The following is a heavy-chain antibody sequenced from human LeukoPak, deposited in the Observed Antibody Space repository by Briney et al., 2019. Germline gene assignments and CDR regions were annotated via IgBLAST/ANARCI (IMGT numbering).Heavy chain of an antibody. CDR3: ARGRRKYYYDSSGYYGY. CDR2: IYYSGST. CDR1: GGSISSYY. J-gene: IGHJ4*02. Sequence: SETLSLTCTVSGGSISSYYWSWIRQPPGKGLEWIGYIYYSGSTNYNPSLKSRVTISVDTSKNQFSLKLSSVTAADTAVYYCARGRRKYYYDSSGYYGYWGQGTLVTVSS. D-gene: IGHD3-22*01. V-gene: IGHV4-59*12.